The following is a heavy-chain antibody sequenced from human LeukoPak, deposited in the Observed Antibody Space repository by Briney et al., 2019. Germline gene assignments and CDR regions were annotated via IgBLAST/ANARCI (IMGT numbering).Heavy chain of an antibody. V-gene: IGHV4-34*01. CDR3: ARLDEDIVVVPAARS. Sequence: SETLSLTCAVYGGSFSGYYWSWIRQPPGKGLEWIGEINHSGSTNYNPSLKSRVTISVDTSKNQFSLKLSSVTAADTAVYYCARLDEDIVVVPAARSWGQGTLVTVSS. CDR1: GGSFSGYY. J-gene: IGHJ4*02. CDR2: INHSGST. D-gene: IGHD2-2*01.